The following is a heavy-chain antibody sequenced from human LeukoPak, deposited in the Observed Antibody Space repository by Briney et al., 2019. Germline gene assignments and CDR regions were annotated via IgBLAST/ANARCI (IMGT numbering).Heavy chain of an antibody. V-gene: IGHV4-31*03. CDR3: ARRYDPYALDF. Sequence: SETLSLTCTVSGGSISSGGYYWSWIRQHPGKGLEWIGYVYYSGTTDYNPSLKSRVTISVDTSKNQFSLKLTSVTAADTAVYYCARRYDPYALDFWGPGTMITVPS. CDR2: VYYSGTT. J-gene: IGHJ3*01. CDR1: GGSISSGGYY. D-gene: IGHD3-3*01.